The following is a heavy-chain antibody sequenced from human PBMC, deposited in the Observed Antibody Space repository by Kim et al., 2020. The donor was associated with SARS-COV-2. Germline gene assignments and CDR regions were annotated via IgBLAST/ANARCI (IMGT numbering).Heavy chain of an antibody. V-gene: IGHV1-69*01. Sequence: YAQKFQGRVTITADETTSTAYMELSSLRSGDTAVYYCARDPSGYGGMDVWGQGTTVTVSS. CDR3: ARDPSGYGGMDV. D-gene: IGHD5-12*01. J-gene: IGHJ6*02.